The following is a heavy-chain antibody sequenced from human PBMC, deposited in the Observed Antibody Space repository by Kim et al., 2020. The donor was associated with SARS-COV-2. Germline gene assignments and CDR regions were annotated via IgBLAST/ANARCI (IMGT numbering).Heavy chain of an antibody. D-gene: IGHD4-17*01. CDR2: IIPIFGTA. Sequence: SVKVSCKASGGTFSSYAISWVRQAPGQGLEWMGGIIPIFGTANYAQKFQGRVTITADESTSTAYMELSSLRSEDTAVYYCARDHDYGDYGVWFDPWGQGTLVTVSS. V-gene: IGHV1-69*13. J-gene: IGHJ5*02. CDR1: GGTFSSYA. CDR3: ARDHDYGDYGVWFDP.